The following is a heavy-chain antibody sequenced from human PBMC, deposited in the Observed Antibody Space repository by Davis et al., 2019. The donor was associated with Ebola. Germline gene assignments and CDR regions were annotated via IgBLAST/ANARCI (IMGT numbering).Heavy chain of an antibody. D-gene: IGHD5-24*01. J-gene: IGHJ4*02. CDR1: GGTFSSYA. CDR3: ARGTNGYNPGGYFNS. CDR2: IIPIFGTA. V-gene: IGHV1-69*13. Sequence: SVKVSCKASGGTFSSYAISWVRQAPGQGLEWMGGIIPIFGTANYAQKFQGRVTITADESTSTAYMELSSLRSEDTAVYYCARGTNGYNPGGYFNSWGQGTLVTVSS.